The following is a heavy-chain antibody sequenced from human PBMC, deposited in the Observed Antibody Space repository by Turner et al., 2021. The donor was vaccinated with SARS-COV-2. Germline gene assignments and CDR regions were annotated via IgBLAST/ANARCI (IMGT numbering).Heavy chain of an antibody. CDR2: ISWKSGSI. V-gene: IGHV3-9*01. CDR1: GFTFDDYA. J-gene: IGHJ6*02. D-gene: IGHD6-13*01. Sequence: EVQLVESGGALVQPGRSLRLSCVASGFTFDDYAMHWVRQAPGKGLEWVSGISWKSGSIGYADSVKGRFTISRDNAKNSLYLQMNSLRAEDTALYYCAKDQSTGYINSYGLDVWGQGTTVTVSS. CDR3: AKDQSTGYINSYGLDV.